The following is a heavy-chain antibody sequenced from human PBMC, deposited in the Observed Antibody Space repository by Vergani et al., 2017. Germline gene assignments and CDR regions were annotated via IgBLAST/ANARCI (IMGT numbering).Heavy chain of an antibody. D-gene: IGHD4-17*01. CDR1: GYTFTDHY. CDR2: VDPEDGET. Sequence: EVQLVQSGAEVKKPGATMKISCKVSGYTFTDHYMHWVKQAPGKGLEWMGLVDPEDGETIYAEKFKGRVTIAADTSTDTAHLELSSLRSEDTAVYYCATPQTVTTGGRELWGEGSTVIVSS. V-gene: IGHV1-69-2*01. J-gene: IGHJ6*01. CDR3: ATPQTVTTGGREL.